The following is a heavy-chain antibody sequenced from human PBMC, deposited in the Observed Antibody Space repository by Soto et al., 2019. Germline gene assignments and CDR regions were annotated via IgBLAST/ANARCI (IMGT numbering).Heavy chain of an antibody. D-gene: IGHD2-2*01. J-gene: IGHJ6*02. V-gene: IGHV3-7*03. Sequence: GGSLRLSCVASGFTFISSFMGWIRQAPGKGLEWVANINQDGGVTYYVDSVEGRFTISRDNTKDSLYLQMNSLRAEDTAVYYCAPVRVPAAIHYGMDVWGQGTTVTVSS. CDR1: GFTFISSF. CDR3: APVRVPAAIHYGMDV. CDR2: INQDGGVT.